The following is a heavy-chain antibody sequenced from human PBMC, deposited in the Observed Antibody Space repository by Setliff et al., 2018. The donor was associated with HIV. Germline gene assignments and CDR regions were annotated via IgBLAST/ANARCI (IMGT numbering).Heavy chain of an antibody. CDR2: IKNKFHGGTT. D-gene: IGHD3-3*01. J-gene: IGHJ3*02. Sequence: SGGSLRLSCAASGSTFSDLWLSWVRQAPGKGLEWVGRIKNKFHGGTTDYAAPVKGRFIISRDDSREMLYLQMNSLKTEDTAVYYCTQYNTKNAFDIWGQGTMVTVSS. CDR1: GSTFSDLW. V-gene: IGHV3-15*01. CDR3: TQYNTKNAFDI.